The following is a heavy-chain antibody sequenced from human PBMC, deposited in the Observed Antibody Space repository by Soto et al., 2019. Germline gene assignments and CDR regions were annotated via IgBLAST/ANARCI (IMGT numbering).Heavy chain of an antibody. CDR1: GGTFSSYT. CDR3: ARDSGHYDNPDAFDI. V-gene: IGHV1-69*08. CDR2: IIPILGIA. J-gene: IGHJ3*02. D-gene: IGHD3-9*01. Sequence: QVQLVQSGAEVKKPGSSVKVSCKASGGTFSSYTISWVRQAPGQGLEWMGRIIPILGIANYAQKFQGRVTIPADKSTSTAYMELSSLRSEDTAVYYCARDSGHYDNPDAFDIWGQGTMVTVSS.